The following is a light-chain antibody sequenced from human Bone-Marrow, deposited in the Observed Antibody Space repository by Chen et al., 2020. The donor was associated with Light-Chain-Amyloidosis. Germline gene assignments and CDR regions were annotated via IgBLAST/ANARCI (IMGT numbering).Light chain of an antibody. CDR2: DDS. CDR1: NIGSTS. Sequence: SYVLTQPSSVSVAPGQTATIACGRHNIGSTSVHWYQQTPGQAPLLVVYDDSDRPSGIPERLSGSNSGNTATLTISRVEAGDEADYYCQVWDRSRDRPVFGGGTKLTVL. CDR3: QVWDRSRDRPV. J-gene: IGLJ3*02. V-gene: IGLV3-21*02.